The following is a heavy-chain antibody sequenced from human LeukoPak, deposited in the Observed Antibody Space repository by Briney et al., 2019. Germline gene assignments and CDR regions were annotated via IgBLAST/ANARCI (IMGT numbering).Heavy chain of an antibody. V-gene: IGHV4-59*08. CDR2: IYYSGST. J-gene: IGHJ4*02. CDR1: GGSISSDY. D-gene: IGHD3-22*01. Sequence: PSETLSLTCTVSGGSISSDYWSWIRQPPGKGLEWIAYIYYSGSTNYNPSLKSRVTISVDTSKNQFSLKLSSVTAADTAVYYCAATETYYYDSSGYPFDYWGQGTLVTVSS. CDR3: AATETYYYDSSGYPFDY.